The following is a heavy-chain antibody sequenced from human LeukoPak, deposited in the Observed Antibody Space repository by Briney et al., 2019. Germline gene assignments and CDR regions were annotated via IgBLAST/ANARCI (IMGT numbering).Heavy chain of an antibody. CDR1: GYTFTSYD. Sequence: SVKVSCKASGYTFTSYDINWVRQAPGQGLEWMGRIIPILGIANYAQKFQGRVTITADKSTSTAYMELSSLRSEDTAVYYCARGPNDYGGTFDYWGQGTLVTVSS. V-gene: IGHV1-69*04. J-gene: IGHJ4*02. CDR3: ARGPNDYGGTFDY. D-gene: IGHD4-23*01. CDR2: IIPILGIA.